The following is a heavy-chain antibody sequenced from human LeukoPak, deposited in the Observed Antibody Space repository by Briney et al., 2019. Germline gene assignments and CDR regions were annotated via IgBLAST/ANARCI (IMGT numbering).Heavy chain of an antibody. CDR2: IWYDGSNK. CDR3: ARAREWVYDAFDI. V-gene: IGHV3-33*01. CDR1: GFTFSNYG. D-gene: IGHD3-3*01. J-gene: IGHJ3*02. Sequence: GGSLRLSCVASGFTFSNYGVHWVRQAPGQGLEWVAVIWYDGSNKYYADSVKGRFTISRDNSKNTLYLQMSSLRAEDTAVYYCARAREWVYDAFDIWGQGTMVTVSS.